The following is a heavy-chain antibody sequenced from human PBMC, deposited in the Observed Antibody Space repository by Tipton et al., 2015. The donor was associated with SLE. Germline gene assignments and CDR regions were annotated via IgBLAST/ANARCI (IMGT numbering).Heavy chain of an antibody. D-gene: IGHD6-19*01. CDR3: ARDAAVAGTWAIDY. CDR2: MSSSNSNT. J-gene: IGHJ4*02. V-gene: IGHV3-11*06. Sequence: AVSGFRFSDYYMTWIRQAPGKGLEWVSYMSSSNSNTNYADSVKGRFTISRDNAKKSLYLQMNSLRAEDTAVYYCARDAAVAGTWAIDYWGQGTLVTVSS. CDR1: GFRFSDYY.